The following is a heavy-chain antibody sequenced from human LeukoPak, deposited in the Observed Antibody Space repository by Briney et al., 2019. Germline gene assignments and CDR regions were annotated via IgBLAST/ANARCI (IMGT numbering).Heavy chain of an antibody. CDR1: GSTLSDLS. CDR2: SDPEDGET. Sequence: ASVKVSCKVSGSTLSDLSINWVRQAPGKGLEYVGGSDPEDGETFHAQNFQGRVTMTEDTATDTAYMELSGLRSEDTALYYCVTDRARLFWYFDVWGRGTLVTVSS. V-gene: IGHV1-24*01. CDR3: VTDRARLFWYFDV. D-gene: IGHD2-21*02. J-gene: IGHJ2*01.